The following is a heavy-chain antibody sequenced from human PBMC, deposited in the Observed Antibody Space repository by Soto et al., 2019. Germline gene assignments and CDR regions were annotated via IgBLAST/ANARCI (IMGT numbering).Heavy chain of an antibody. V-gene: IGHV3-7*04. CDR2: IKQAGSER. D-gene: IGHD1-26*01. Sequence: EVQLVESGGGLVQPGGSLRLSCAASGFTFSSYWMSWVRQAPGKGLEWVANIKQAGSERYYVDSVKGRFTTSRDNGKNSLYLQMNSLRAEAKAVYYCATVVGAPNWFDPGGQGTLVTVSS. CDR1: GFTFSSYW. CDR3: ATVVGAPNWFDP. J-gene: IGHJ5*02.